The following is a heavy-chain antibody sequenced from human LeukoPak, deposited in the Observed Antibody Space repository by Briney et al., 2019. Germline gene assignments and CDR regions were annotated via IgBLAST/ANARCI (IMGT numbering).Heavy chain of an antibody. J-gene: IGHJ3*02. D-gene: IGHD3-9*01. CDR3: AREILTGYPTPDAFDI. CDR1: GYTFTSYG. CDR2: ISAYNGNT. Sequence: ASVKVSCKASGYTFTSYGISWVRQAPGQGLEWMGWISAYNGNTNYAQKLQGRVTMTTDTSTSTAYMELRSLRSDDTAVYYCAREILTGYPTPDAFDIWGQGTMVTVSS. V-gene: IGHV1-18*01.